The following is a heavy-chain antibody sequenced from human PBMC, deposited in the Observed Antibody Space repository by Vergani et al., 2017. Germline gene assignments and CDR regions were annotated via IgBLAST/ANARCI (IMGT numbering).Heavy chain of an antibody. CDR2: IITILGIA. CDR1: GGTFSSYT. V-gene: IGHV1-69*08. CDR3: ARDPGYGDWSNYFDY. D-gene: IGHD4-17*01. Sequence: QVQLVQSGAEVKKPGSSVKVSCKASGGTFSSYTISWVRQAPGQGLEWMGRIITILGIANYAQKFQGRVTITADKSTSTAYMELSSLRSEDTAVYYCARDPGYGDWSNYFDYWGQGTLVTVSS. J-gene: IGHJ4*02.